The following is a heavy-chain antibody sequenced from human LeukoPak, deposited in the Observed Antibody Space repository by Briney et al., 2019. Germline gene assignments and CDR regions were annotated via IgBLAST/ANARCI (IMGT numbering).Heavy chain of an antibody. D-gene: IGHD3-10*01. CDR2: IIPILGIA. V-gene: IGHV1-69*02. J-gene: IGHJ6*02. Sequence: ASVKVSCKASGGTFSSYTISWVRQAPGQGLEWMGRIIPILGIANYAQKFQGRVTITADKSTSTAYMEQSSLRSEDTAVYYCARGSTMVRGPGDYYYYGMDVWGQGTTVTVSS. CDR3: ARGSTMVRGPGDYYYYGMDV. CDR1: GGTFSSYT.